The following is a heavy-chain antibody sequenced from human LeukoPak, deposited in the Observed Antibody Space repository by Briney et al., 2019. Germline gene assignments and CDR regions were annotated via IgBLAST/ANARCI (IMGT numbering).Heavy chain of an antibody. CDR1: GFTFSNAW. J-gene: IGHJ4*02. V-gene: IGHV3-15*01. CDR2: IKSKTDGGTT. CDR3: TTAYYYDSSGYDFDY. D-gene: IGHD3-22*01. Sequence: GGSLRLSCAASGFTFSNAWMSWVRQAPGKGLEWVGRIKSKTDGGTTDYAAPVKGRFTISRDDSKNTLYLQMNSLKTEDTAVYYCTTAYYYDSSGYDFDYWSQGTLVTVSS.